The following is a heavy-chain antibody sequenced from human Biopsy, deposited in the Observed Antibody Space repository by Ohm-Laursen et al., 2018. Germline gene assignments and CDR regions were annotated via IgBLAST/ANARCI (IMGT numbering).Heavy chain of an antibody. J-gene: IGHJ4*02. D-gene: IGHD3-16*01. Sequence: SVKVSCKGSGYIFISFGVSWVRQAPGHGLEWMGWVSTYNGNTEYEQKFQGRVTMTTDTSANTAYMELRSLRSDDTAVYFCARVREGGLLDYWGQGILVTVSS. CDR3: ARVREGGLLDY. CDR1: GYIFISFG. CDR2: VSTYNGNT. V-gene: IGHV1-18*01.